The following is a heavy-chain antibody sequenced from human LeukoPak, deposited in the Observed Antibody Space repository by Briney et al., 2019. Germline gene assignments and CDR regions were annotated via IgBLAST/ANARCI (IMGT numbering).Heavy chain of an antibody. CDR3: AKDMGAEYCGGDCYHRGFDY. Sequence: PGGPLRLACSTSRYTFEDYASEWLRQAPGKDLELVSLISGDGGSTYYADSVKGRFTISRDNSKNSLYLQMNSLRTEDTALYYCAKDMGAEYCGGDCYHRGFDYWGQGSLVTVSS. V-gene: IGHV3-43*02. D-gene: IGHD2-21*02. J-gene: IGHJ4*02. CDR2: ISGDGGST. CDR1: RYTFEDYA.